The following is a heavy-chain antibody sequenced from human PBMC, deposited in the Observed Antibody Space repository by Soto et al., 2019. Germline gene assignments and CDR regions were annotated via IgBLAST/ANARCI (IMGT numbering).Heavy chain of an antibody. Sequence: QVQLVQSGAEVKKPGSSVKVSCKASGGTFSSYAISWVRQAPGQGLEWMGGIIPIFGTANYAQKFQGRVTVTSDTSINTVYMELSSLRSEDTAVYYCARRAETNGWNGFGADKYYFDFWGQGTLVTVSS. CDR2: IIPIFGTA. J-gene: IGHJ4*02. CDR1: GGTFSSYA. CDR3: ARRAETNGWNGFGADKYYFDF. D-gene: IGHD1-1*01. V-gene: IGHV1-69*06.